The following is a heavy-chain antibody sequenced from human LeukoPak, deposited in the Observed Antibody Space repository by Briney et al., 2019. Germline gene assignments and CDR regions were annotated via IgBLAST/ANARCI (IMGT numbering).Heavy chain of an antibody. CDR3: ARESRLGYCSGGNCYYQDDAFDI. J-gene: IGHJ3*02. CDR2: IKQDGSDK. V-gene: IGHV3-7*01. Sequence: PGGSLRLSCAASGFTFSSYYMTGVRQAPGKGLEWVANIKQDGSDKYYVDSVKGRFTISRDNAKNSLYLQMNSLRAEDTAVYYCARESRLGYCSGGNCYYQDDAFDIWGQGTMVTVSS. CDR1: GFTFSSYY. D-gene: IGHD2-15*01.